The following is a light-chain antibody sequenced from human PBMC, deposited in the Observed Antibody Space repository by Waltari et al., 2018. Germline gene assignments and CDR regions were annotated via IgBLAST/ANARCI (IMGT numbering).Light chain of an antibody. CDR3: CSYAGNYKFV. J-gene: IGLJ2*01. CDR1: NRDVGGAAS. CDR2: DAV. V-gene: IGLV2-11*01. Sequence: QSVLTQPRPVSGSPGQSVTISCTGTNRDVGGAASVSGYQQNAGKAPKLVIYDAVRRPSGVPYRFSGSKYGATASLTISGLQAEDEADYYCCSYAGNYKFVFGGGTKVTVL.